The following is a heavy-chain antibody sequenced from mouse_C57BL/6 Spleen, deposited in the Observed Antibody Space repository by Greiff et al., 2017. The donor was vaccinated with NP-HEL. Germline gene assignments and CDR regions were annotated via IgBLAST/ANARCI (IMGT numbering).Heavy chain of an antibody. CDR2: IHPNSGST. D-gene: IGHD1-1*01. CDR3: ASPIYPEAMDY. CDR1: GYTFTSYW. V-gene: IGHV1-64*01. J-gene: IGHJ4*01. Sequence: VQLQQPGAELVKPGASVKLSCKASGYTFTSYWMHWVKQRPGQGLEWIGMIHPNSGSTNYNEKFKSKATLTVDKSSSTAYMQLRSLTSEDSAVYYCASPIYPEAMDYWGQGTSVTVSS.